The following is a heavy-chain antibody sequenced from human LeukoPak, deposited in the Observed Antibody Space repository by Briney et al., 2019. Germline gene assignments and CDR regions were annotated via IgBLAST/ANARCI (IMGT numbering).Heavy chain of an antibody. J-gene: IGHJ1*01. CDR1: GGTFCSYA. V-gene: IGHV1-69*05. CDR3: ARDRSPMVRGVIGLD. D-gene: IGHD3-10*01. Sequence: GASVKVSCTASGGTFCSYAISWVRQAPGQGLEWMRRIIPIFGTANYAQKFQGRVTITTDESTSTAYMELSSLRSEDTAVYYCARDRSPMVRGVIGLDWGQGTLVTVSS. CDR2: IIPIFGTA.